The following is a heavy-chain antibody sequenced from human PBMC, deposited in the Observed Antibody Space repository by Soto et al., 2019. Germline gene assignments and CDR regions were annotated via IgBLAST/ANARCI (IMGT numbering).Heavy chain of an antibody. Sequence: QGQLVQSGVEVKKPGASVKVSCKASGYTFTNYGISWVRQAPGQGLEWMGWIRPYNGYTDYAQNLQDRVTMTTDTSTTTAYMELRSLRFDDTAVYYCPRDRSTHDYWGQGTLITVSS. CDR2: IRPYNGYT. CDR1: GYTFTNYG. D-gene: IGHD6-13*01. J-gene: IGHJ4*02. V-gene: IGHV1-18*01. CDR3: PRDRSTHDY.